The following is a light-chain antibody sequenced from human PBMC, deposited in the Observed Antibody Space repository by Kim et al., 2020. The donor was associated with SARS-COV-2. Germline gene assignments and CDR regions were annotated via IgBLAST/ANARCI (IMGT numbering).Light chain of an antibody. Sequence: LAPEYRAPLACRASQSVNTDDLAWYQQKPGQAPRHLIYGASSRATGITDRFSGSGSGTDFTLTIARLEPVDFAVYYCQQYGGSRNFGQGTKLEI. CDR3: QQYGGSRN. CDR2: GAS. J-gene: IGKJ2*01. CDR1: QSVNTDD. V-gene: IGKV3-20*01.